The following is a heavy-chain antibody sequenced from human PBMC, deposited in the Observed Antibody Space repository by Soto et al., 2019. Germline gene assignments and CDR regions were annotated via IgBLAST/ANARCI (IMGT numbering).Heavy chain of an antibody. CDR3: ARGLILWFGELSRRGGYSYSIDV. Sequence: QVQLQQWGAGLLKPSETLSLTCAVYGGSFSGYQWSWIRQTPGKGLEWIGEINDSGNINYNPSLGSRVTILVDTAKKQISLTLSSVTAADTAVYFCARGLILWFGELSRRGGYSYSIDVWGKGTTVTVSS. CDR2: INDSGNI. V-gene: IGHV4-34*01. J-gene: IGHJ6*03. CDR1: GGSFSGYQ. D-gene: IGHD3-10*01.